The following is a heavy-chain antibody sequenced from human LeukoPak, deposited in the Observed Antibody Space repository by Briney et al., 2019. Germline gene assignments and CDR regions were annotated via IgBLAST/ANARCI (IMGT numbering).Heavy chain of an antibody. V-gene: IGHV3-64D*06. CDR1: GFTFSGYA. CDR3: VTEGLGYCSGGRCYYGMDV. Sequence: PGGSLRLSCSASGFTFSGYAMHWVRQAPGKGLEYVSAISSNGGSTYYADSVKGRFTISRDNSKNTLYLQMSSLRAEDTAVYYCVTEGLGYCSGGRCYYGMDVWGQGTTVTVSS. CDR2: ISSNGGST. J-gene: IGHJ6*02. D-gene: IGHD2-15*01.